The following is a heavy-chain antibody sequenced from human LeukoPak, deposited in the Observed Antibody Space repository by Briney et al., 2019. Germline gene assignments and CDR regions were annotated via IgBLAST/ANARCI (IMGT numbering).Heavy chain of an antibody. CDR2: ISPSGGST. CDR3: AREPRPFDY. V-gene: IGHV1-46*01. Sequence: ASVKVSCKASGYTFTSYYIHWVRQAPGQGLEWMGIISPSGGSTSYAQKFQGRVTMTRDTSTSTVYMELSSLRSEDSAVYYCAREPRPFDYWGQGTLVTVSS. CDR1: GYTFTSYY. J-gene: IGHJ4*02.